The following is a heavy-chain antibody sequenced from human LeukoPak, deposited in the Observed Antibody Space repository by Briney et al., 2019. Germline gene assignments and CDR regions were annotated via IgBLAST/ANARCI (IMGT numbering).Heavy chain of an antibody. CDR3: ARDASLYGGLSCLDY. D-gene: IGHD4-23*01. Sequence: PGGSLRLSCAASGFTFSSYGMHWVRQAPGKGLEWVAVIWYDGSNKYYADSVKGRFTISGDNSKNTLYLQMNSLRAEDTAVYYCARDASLYGGLSCLDYWGQGTLVTVSS. J-gene: IGHJ4*02. CDR1: GFTFSSYG. V-gene: IGHV3-33*01. CDR2: IWYDGSNK.